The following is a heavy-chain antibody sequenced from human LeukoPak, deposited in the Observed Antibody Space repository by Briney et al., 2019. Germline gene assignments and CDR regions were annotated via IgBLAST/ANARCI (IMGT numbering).Heavy chain of an antibody. CDR3: AKVLTSYGDLDY. CDR2: LRGSGCDT. CDR1: GYTLSRYA. J-gene: IGHJ4*02. D-gene: IGHD4-17*01. V-gene: IGHV3-23*01. Sequence: GGSLRLSCASCGYTLSRYATSCAPDAPTRGLECVSGLRGSGCDTNYADSVKGQFSISRDNSKNTLYLQMNSLRAEDTALYFCAKVLTSYGDLDYWGQETLVTVSS.